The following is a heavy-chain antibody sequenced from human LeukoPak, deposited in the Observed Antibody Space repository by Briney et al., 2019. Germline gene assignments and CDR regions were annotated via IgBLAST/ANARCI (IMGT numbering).Heavy chain of an antibody. J-gene: IGHJ6*03. V-gene: IGHV4-61*10. CDR3: ARESDYYYYMDV. Sequence: SQTLSLTCTVSGGSISSGSYYWSWIRQPAGKGLEWIGYIYYSGSTNYNPSLKSRVTISVDTSKNQFSLKLSSVTAADTAVHYCARESDYYYYMDVWGKGTTVTVSS. CDR1: GGSISSGSYY. CDR2: IYYSGST.